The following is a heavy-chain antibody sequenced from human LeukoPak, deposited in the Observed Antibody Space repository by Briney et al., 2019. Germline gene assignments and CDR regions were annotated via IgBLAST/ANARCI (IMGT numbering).Heavy chain of an antibody. D-gene: IGHD3-16*01. V-gene: IGHV3-23*01. CDR1: GFTFSSHG. CDR2: ISPSGGIT. CDR3: AKDDAWGRYKD. J-gene: IGHJ1*01. Sequence: GGSLRLSCAASGFTFSSHGMNWVRQAPGKGLEWVSGISPSGGITYYTDSVKGRYTISRDNSKNTVSLQMNSLRGDDTAVYYCAKDDAWGRYKDWGQGTLVTVSS.